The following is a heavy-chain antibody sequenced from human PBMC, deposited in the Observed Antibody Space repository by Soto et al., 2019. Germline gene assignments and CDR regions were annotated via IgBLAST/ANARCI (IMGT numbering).Heavy chain of an antibody. J-gene: IGHJ6*02. CDR1: GGSISSGGDY. V-gene: IGHV4-31*03. D-gene: IGHD3-10*01. CDR2: IYYIGNT. Sequence: QVQLQESGPGLVKPSQTLSLTCTVSGGSISSGGDYWSWIRQHPGKGLEWIGYIYYIGNTYYNPSLNSRVTISIDTAKNQFSMKLSSVTAADTAVYYCARALRFGDYYGMDVWGQGTTVTVSS. CDR3: ARALRFGDYYGMDV.